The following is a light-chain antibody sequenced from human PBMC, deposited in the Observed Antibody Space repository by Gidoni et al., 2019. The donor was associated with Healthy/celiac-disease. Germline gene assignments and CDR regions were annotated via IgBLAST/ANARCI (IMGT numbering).Light chain of an antibody. CDR3: QQYNSDQWT. V-gene: IGKV1-5*03. Sequence: DIQLTPSPSTLSASVGDRVTITCRASQSISSWLAWYQQKPGKAPKLLIYKASSLESGVPSRFSGSGSGTEFTLTISSLQPDDFATYYCQQYNSDQWTFXXXTKVEIK. CDR2: KAS. J-gene: IGKJ1*01. CDR1: QSISSW.